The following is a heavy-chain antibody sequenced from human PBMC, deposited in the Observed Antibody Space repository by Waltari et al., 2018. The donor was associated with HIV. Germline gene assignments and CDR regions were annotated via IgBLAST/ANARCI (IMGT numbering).Heavy chain of an antibody. V-gene: IGHV3-7*04. CDR3: ARDPRWFGELSGAFDI. CDR2: IKQDGSVK. D-gene: IGHD3-10*01. Sequence: EVQLVASGGGLVQAGGSLRLSCAASGFTFSSYWMSWVRKAPGKGLEWLENIKQDGSVKYYVDSVRGLSTIPGENVETQLYRQMNSLRAEDTVGYYCARDPRWFGELSGAFDIWAQGTRVTVSS. CDR1: GFTFSSYW. J-gene: IGHJ3*02.